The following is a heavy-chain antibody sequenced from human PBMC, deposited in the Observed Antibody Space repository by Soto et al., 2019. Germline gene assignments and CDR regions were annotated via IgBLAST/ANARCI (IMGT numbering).Heavy chain of an antibody. D-gene: IGHD3-3*02. J-gene: IGHJ6*02. CDR3: ARGFTGISPYYYYYGMDV. Sequence: SETLSLTCTVSGGSISRSTYYWGWIRQPPGKGLEWIGSIYYSGSTYYRPSLKSRVTISVDTSKNQFSLKLSSVTAADTAVYYCARGFTGISPYYYYYGMDVWGQGTTVTVSS. V-gene: IGHV4-39*07. CDR2: IYYSGST. CDR1: GGSISRSTYY.